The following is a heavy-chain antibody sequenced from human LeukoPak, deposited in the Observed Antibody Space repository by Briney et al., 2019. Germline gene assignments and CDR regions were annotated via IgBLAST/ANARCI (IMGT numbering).Heavy chain of an antibody. CDR3: VRIVGTSWPN. CDR1: GGSFSGYY. Sequence: PSETLSLTCAVYGGSFSGYYWSWIRQSPGKGLEWIGEINHSGSTNYNPSLKSRVTISVDSSKNQFSLKLISVTAADTAVYYCVRIVGTSWPNWGQGTLVTVSS. V-gene: IGHV4-34*01. CDR2: INHSGST. D-gene: IGHD6-13*01. J-gene: IGHJ4*02.